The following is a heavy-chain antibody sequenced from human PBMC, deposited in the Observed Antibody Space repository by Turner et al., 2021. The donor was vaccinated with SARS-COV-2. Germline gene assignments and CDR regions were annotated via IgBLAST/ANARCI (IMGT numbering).Heavy chain of an antibody. CDR1: GYTLTELS. J-gene: IGHJ5*02. D-gene: IGHD2-2*01. CDR2: FDPENGET. V-gene: IGHV1-24*01. CDR3: ATGYQLRVNWFDP. Sequence: QVQLVQSGAEVKKPGASVKVSCKISGYTLTELSMCWVRQAPGKGLEWMGGFDPENGETVYAQNFQGRVTMTEDTSTDTAYMELSSVRSEDTAVYFCATGYQLRVNWFDPWGQGTLVTVSS.